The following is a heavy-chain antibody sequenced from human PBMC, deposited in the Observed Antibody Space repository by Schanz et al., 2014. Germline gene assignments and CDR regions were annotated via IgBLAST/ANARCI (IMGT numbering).Heavy chain of an antibody. CDR2: ISYHGSER. Sequence: QVQLVESGGGVVQPGRSLRLSCAGSGFSFSDYGMHWVRQAPGRGLEWVAVISYHGSERYYADSVKGRFTVSRDNSENTLYLQMNSLTTEDTAVYYCRSVFWTGSLFNDYWGQGTLVTVSS. CDR3: RSVFWTGSLFNDY. CDR1: GFSFSDYG. D-gene: IGHD3-3*01. J-gene: IGHJ4*02. V-gene: IGHV3-30*03.